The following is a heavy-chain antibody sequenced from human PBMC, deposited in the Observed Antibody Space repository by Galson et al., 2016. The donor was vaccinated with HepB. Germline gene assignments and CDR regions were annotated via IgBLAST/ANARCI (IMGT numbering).Heavy chain of an antibody. CDR1: GFTFSSYA. D-gene: IGHD3-10*01. Sequence: SLRLSCAASGFTFSSYAMSWVRQAPGRGLEWVSGISGSGGSTYYEDYVKGRFTISRDNFKNTLYLQMNSLRDGDTAVYYCATVLVRGSPNFYYYYGMDVWGKGTTVTVSS. CDR2: ISGSGGST. J-gene: IGHJ6*04. V-gene: IGHV3-23*01. CDR3: ATVLVRGSPNFYYYYGMDV.